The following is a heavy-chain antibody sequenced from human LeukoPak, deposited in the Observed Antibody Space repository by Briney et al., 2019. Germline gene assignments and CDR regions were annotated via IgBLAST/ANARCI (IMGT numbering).Heavy chain of an antibody. D-gene: IGHD3-22*01. CDR3: ARHPDSSGYYLRFWDY. CDR1: GGSISSCY. J-gene: IGHJ4*02. CDR2: IYYSGST. Sequence: ASETLSLTCTVSGGSISSCYWSWIRQPPGKGLEWIGYIYYSGSTNYNPSLKSRVTISVDTSKNQFSLKLSSVTAADTAVYYCARHPDSSGYYLRFWDYWGQGTLVTVSS. V-gene: IGHV4-59*08.